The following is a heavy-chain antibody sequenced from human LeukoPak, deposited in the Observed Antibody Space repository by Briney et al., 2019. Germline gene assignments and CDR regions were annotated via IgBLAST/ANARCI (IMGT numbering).Heavy chain of an antibody. CDR2: IGDNDSRT. V-gene: IGHV3-23*01. Sequence: GGSLRLSCAASGFTFSSYAMSWVRQAPGKGLEWVSSIGDNDSRTYHADSVKGRFTLSRDNSKNTLYLQMNSLRADDTAVYYCAKDTQYRTNDYWGQGTLVTVSS. CDR1: GFTFSSYA. CDR3: AKDTQYRTNDY. J-gene: IGHJ4*02. D-gene: IGHD1-1*01.